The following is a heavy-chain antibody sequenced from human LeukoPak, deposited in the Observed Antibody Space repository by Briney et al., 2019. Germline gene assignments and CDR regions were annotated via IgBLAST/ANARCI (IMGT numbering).Heavy chain of an antibody. V-gene: IGHV1-18*01. CDR2: ISAYNGNT. CDR3: AGSTSGEWFDL. CDR1: GYIFTSYG. Sequence: GASVKVSCKASGYIFTSYGISWVRQAPGQGLEWMGWISAYNGNTNYAQKLQGRVTMTTDTSTSTAYMELRSLRSDDTAVYYCAGSTSGEWFDLWGQGTLVTVSS. D-gene: IGHD2-2*01. J-gene: IGHJ5*02.